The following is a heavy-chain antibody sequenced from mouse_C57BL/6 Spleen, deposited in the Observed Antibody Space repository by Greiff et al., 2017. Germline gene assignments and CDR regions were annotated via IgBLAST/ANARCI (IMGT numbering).Heavy chain of an antibody. CDR1: GYTFTSYG. J-gene: IGHJ1*03. CDR2: IYPRSGNT. V-gene: IGHV1-81*01. CDR3: ARCEGYYWYFGD. Sequence: QVQLQQSGAELARPGASVKLSCKASGYTFTSYGISWVKQRTGQGLEWIGEIYPRSGNTYYNEKFKGKATLTEDKSSSTSYMALRSLTSEDSAVYFCARCEGYYWYFGDWGKGTTVTVSS. D-gene: IGHD3-1*01.